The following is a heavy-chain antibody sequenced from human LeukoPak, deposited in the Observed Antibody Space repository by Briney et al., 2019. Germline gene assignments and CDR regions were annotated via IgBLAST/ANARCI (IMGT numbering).Heavy chain of an antibody. Sequence: GGSLRLSCAASGFTFSSYDMHWVRHATGKGLEWVSAIGTAGDPYYPGSVKGRFTISRENAKNSLYLKMNSLRAGDTAVYYCARGVGYCSGGSCPAGYFDYWGQGTLVTVSS. D-gene: IGHD2-15*01. CDR2: IGTAGDP. CDR1: GFTFSSYD. CDR3: ARGVGYCSGGSCPAGYFDY. V-gene: IGHV3-13*05. J-gene: IGHJ4*02.